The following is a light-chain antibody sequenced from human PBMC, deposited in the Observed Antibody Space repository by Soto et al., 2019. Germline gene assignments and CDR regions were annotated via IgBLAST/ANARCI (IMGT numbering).Light chain of an antibody. CDR1: SSDVGGYNY. V-gene: IGLV2-14*01. CDR3: SSYTSSSTLYV. Sequence: QSALTQPASVSGSPGQSITISCTGTSSDVGGYNYVSWYQQHPGKAPKLMIYEVSNRPSGVSNRFSASKSGNTASLTISGLQAEDEADSYCSSYTSSSTLYVFGTGTKVTVL. J-gene: IGLJ1*01. CDR2: EVS.